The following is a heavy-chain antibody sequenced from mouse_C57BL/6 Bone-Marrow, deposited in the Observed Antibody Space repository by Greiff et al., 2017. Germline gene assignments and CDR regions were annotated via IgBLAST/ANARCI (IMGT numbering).Heavy chain of an antibody. D-gene: IGHD1-1*01. CDR1: GYTFTGYW. CDR3: ARRNYVGYYAIDY. CDR2: ILPGSGST. J-gene: IGHJ4*01. V-gene: IGHV1-9*01. Sequence: QVQLQQSGAELMKPGASVKLSCKATGYTFTGYWIEWVKQRPGHGLEWIGEILPGSGSTNYNEKFKGQATITADTSPNTAYMQLSSLTTEDSAIYYCARRNYVGYYAIDYWGQGTSVTVAS.